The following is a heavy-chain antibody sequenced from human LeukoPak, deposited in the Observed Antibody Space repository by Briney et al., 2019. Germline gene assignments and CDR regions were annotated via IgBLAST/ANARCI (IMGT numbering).Heavy chain of an antibody. D-gene: IGHD1-26*01. CDR1: GFTFSSYS. J-gene: IGHJ4*02. CDR2: ISGNGGST. Sequence: GGSLRLSCAASGFTFSSYSMNWVRQAPGKGLEWVSTISGNGGSTYYADSVKGRFTISRDNAKNTLYLQMNSLRADDTAVYYCAKDWGATTPGGFDYWGQGTLVTVSS. V-gene: IGHV3-23*01. CDR3: AKDWGATTPGGFDY.